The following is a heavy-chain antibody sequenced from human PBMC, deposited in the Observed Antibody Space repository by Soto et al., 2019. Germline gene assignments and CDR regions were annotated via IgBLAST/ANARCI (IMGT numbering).Heavy chain of an antibody. CDR2: IYHSGST. V-gene: IGHV4-38-2*02. CDR1: GYSISSGYY. CDR3: ARDYPVLYSASPHGSDRGYYYGMDV. J-gene: IGHJ6*02. D-gene: IGHD3-10*01. Sequence: SETLSLTCAVSGYSISSGYYWGWIRQPPGKGLEWIGSIYHSGSTYYNPSLKSRVTISVDTSKNQFSLKLSSVTAADTAVYYCARDYPVLYSASPHGSDRGYYYGMDVWGQGTTVTVSS.